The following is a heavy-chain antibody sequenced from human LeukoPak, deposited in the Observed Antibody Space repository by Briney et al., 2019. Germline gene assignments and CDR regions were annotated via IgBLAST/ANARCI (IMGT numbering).Heavy chain of an antibody. CDR2: ISGSSSYI. J-gene: IGHJ4*02. V-gene: IGHV3-21*01. CDR3: ARDRRYGYYFDY. Sequence: GGSLRLSCAASGFSLSTYSMNWVRQAPGKGLEWVSSISGSSSYIYYADSVKGRFTISRDNAKNSLYLQMNSLRAEDTAVYYCARDRRYGYYFDYWGQGILVTVSS. D-gene: IGHD5-18*01. CDR1: GFSLSTYS.